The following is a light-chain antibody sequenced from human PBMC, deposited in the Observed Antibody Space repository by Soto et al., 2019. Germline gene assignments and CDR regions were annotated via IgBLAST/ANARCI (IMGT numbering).Light chain of an antibody. V-gene: IGKV3-15*01. CDR2: GAS. CDR1: QSVSSN. J-gene: IGKJ2*01. CDR3: QQYNKWPPYT. Sequence: EIVMTQSPATLSVSPGERATLSCRASQSVSSNLAWYQQKPGQAPRLLIYGASTRATGIPARFSGSGSGTEFNLIISSLQSEDFAVYYCQQYNKWPPYTFGQGNKLEI.